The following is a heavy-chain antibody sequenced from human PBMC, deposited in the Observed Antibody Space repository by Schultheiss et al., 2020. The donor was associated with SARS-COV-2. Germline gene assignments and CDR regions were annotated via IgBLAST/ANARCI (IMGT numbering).Heavy chain of an antibody. Sequence: GGSLRLSCAASGFTFSDYYMSWIRQAPGKGLEWVSYISSSSSYIYYADSVKGRFTISRDNAKNSLYLQMNSLRAEDTAVYYCARGSDSSGWYGGYYYYYGMDVWGQGTTVTVSS. CDR2: ISSSSSYI. CDR1: GFTFSDYY. CDR3: ARGSDSSGWYGGYYYYYGMDV. D-gene: IGHD6-19*01. V-gene: IGHV3-11*06. J-gene: IGHJ6*02.